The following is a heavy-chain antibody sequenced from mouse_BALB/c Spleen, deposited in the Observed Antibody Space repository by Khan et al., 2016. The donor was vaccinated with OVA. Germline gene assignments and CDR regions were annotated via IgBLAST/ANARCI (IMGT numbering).Heavy chain of an antibody. CDR1: GYTFTTYW. J-gene: IGHJ2*01. D-gene: IGHD1-1*01. CDR2: IYPGTNNT. CDR3: AREEALYYFDY. Sequence: VQLVESGAELVRPGVSVKLSCKTSGYTFTTYWIHWLKQRSGQGLEWIARIYPGTNNTYYSEKLKDKATLTADKSSTTAYLQLSSLKSEDSAVYFCAREEALYYFDYWGQGTTVTVSS. V-gene: IGHV1-76*01.